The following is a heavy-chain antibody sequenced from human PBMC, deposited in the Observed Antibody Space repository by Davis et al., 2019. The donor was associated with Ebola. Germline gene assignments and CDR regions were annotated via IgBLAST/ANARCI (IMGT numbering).Heavy chain of an antibody. V-gene: IGHV4-34*01. CDR3: ARVSLRGYTAVYNWFDP. CDR1: GVSFSGYY. J-gene: IGHJ5*02. Sequence: MPSETLSLTCAVYGVSFSGYYWSWIRQPPGKGLEWIGEINHSGSTNYNPSLKSRVTISVDTSKNQFSLKLSSVTAADTAVYYCARVSLRGYTAVYNWFDPWGQGTLVTVSS. CDR2: INHSGST. D-gene: IGHD5-18*01.